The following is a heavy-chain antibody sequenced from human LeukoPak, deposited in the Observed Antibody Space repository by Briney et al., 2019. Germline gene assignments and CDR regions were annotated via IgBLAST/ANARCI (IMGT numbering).Heavy chain of an antibody. CDR1: GYSFTGYY. Sequence: AGVKVSCEASGYSFTGYYMHWVRQAPGQGLEWMGWIYPNTGGTNYAQMLQGRVTMNRDKSISTAYLDLSRLRSDDTAVYYSARVFGPDDYYDSSGPFDFWGQGTPVTVSS. J-gene: IGHJ4*02. CDR2: IYPNTGGT. D-gene: IGHD3-22*01. V-gene: IGHV1-2*02. CDR3: ARVFGPDDYYDSSGPFDF.